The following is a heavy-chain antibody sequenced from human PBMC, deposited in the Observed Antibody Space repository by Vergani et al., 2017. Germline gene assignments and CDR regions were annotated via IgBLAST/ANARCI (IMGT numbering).Heavy chain of an antibody. J-gene: IGHJ4*02. CDR1: GYTFSNHY. CDR2: INPSGGHT. D-gene: IGHD3-9*01. CDR3: ARGDYGILTGYRY. Sequence: QVQVVQSGAEVKKSGASVKVFCKTSGYTFSNHYMHLVLQAPGQGLEWMGIINPSGGHTNYAQKFQGRVTMTRDTSTSTVYMELSSLRSEDTAIFYCARGDYGILTGYRYWGQGTLVTVSA. V-gene: IGHV1-46*03.